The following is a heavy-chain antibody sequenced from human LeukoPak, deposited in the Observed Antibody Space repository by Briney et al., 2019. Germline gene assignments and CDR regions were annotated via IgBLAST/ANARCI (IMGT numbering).Heavy chain of an antibody. CDR2: IKQDGSEK. Sequence: GGSLRLSCAASGFTFSSYWMSWVRQAPGKGLEWVANIKQDGSEKYYVDSVKGRFTISRDNAKNSLYLQMNSLRAEDTAVYYCARLLSSSSSPSDYWGQGTLVTVSP. CDR1: GFTFSSYW. CDR3: ARLLSSSSSPSDY. V-gene: IGHV3-7*01. J-gene: IGHJ4*02. D-gene: IGHD6-6*01.